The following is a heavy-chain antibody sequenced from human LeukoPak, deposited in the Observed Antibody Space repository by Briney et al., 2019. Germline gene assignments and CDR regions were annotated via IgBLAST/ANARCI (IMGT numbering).Heavy chain of an antibody. J-gene: IGHJ5*02. Sequence: SETLSLTCAVYGGSFSGYYWSWIRQPPGKGLEWIGEINHSVSTNYNPSLKSRVTISVDTSKNQFSLKLSSVTAAETAVYYCARLRPATAPTADWFDPWGQGTLVTVSS. V-gene: IGHV4-34*01. D-gene: IGHD2-2*01. CDR1: GGSFSGYY. CDR2: INHSVST. CDR3: ARLRPATAPTADWFDP.